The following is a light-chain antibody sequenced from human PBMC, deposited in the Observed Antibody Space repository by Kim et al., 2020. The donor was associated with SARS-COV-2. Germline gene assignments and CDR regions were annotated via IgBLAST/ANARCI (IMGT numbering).Light chain of an antibody. CDR3: QQRSNWPLT. CDR1: QSVSSY. Sequence: EIVLTQSPATLSLSPGERVTLSCRASQSVSSYLAWYQRKPGQPPRLLIYDASNRATGIPARFSGSGSGTDFTLTITSLEPEDFAVYYCQQRSNWPLTFGGGTKVDIK. J-gene: IGKJ4*01. CDR2: DAS. V-gene: IGKV3-11*01.